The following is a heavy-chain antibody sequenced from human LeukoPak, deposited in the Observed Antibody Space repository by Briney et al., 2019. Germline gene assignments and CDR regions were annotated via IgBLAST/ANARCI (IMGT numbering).Heavy chain of an antibody. J-gene: IGHJ4*02. CDR2: IWYDGSNK. CDR3: ARGAGIGEAGTGFDY. V-gene: IGHV3-33*01. CDR1: GFTFSSYG. Sequence: PGRSLRLSCAASGFTFSSYGMHWVRQAPGKGLEWVAVIWYDGSNKNYADSVKGRFTISRDNSKNTLYLQMNSLRAEDTAVYYRARGAGIGEAGTGFDYWGQGTLVTVSS. D-gene: IGHD6-13*01.